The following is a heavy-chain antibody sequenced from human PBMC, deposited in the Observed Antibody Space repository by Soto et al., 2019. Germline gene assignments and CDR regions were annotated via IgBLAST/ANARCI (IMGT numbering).Heavy chain of an antibody. D-gene: IGHD3-10*01. Sequence: GGSLRLSFLSSGFTFSDYAMTWVRHVPGKGLEWVASLDGAGGSTYYADSVRVRFTISRDNSQNKLFLQMKRLTADDTAIYYCTAPRDEYGSGVSWFTYGMDIWGQGTTVTVSS. J-gene: IGHJ6*02. CDR2: LDGAGGST. CDR1: GFTFSDYA. V-gene: IGHV3-23*01. CDR3: TAPRDEYGSGVSWFTYGMDI.